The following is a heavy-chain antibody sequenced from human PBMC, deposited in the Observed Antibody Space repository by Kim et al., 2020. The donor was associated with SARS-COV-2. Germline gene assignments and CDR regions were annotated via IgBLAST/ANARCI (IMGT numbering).Heavy chain of an antibody. V-gene: IGHV1-8*01. CDR2: MNPNSGNT. Sequence: ASVKVSCKASGYTFTSYDINWVRQATGQGLEWMGWMNPNSGNTGYAQKFQGRVTMTRNTSISTAYMELSSLRSEDTAVYYCARGPEFPDYGDYVDSTWGQGTLVTVSS. CDR1: GYTFTSYD. D-gene: IGHD4-17*01. J-gene: IGHJ5*02. CDR3: ARGPEFPDYGDYVDST.